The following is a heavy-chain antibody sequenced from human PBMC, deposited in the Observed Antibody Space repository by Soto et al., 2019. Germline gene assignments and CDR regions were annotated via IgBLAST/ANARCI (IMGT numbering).Heavy chain of an antibody. CDR3: ARDKGDLPLDYYYYGMDV. D-gene: IGHD3-10*01. CDR1: GGTFSSYA. V-gene: IGHV1-69*13. Sequence: SVKVSCKASGGTFSSYAISWVRQAPGQGLEWMGGIIPIFGTANYAQRFQGRVTITADESTSTAYMELSSLRSEDTAVYYCARDKGDLPLDYYYYGMDVWGQGTTVTVSS. J-gene: IGHJ6*02. CDR2: IIPIFGTA.